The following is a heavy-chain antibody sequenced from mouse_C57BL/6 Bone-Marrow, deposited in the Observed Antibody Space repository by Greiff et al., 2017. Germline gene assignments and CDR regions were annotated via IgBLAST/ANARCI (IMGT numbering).Heavy chain of an antibody. V-gene: IGHV1-81*01. J-gene: IGHJ4*01. D-gene: IGHD1-1*01. CDR1: GYTFTSYG. CDR3: ARGGTTVVATDYYAMDY. CDR2: IYPRSGNT. Sequence: VQLQQSGAELARPGASVKLSCKASGYTFTSYGISWVKQRTGQGLEWIGEIYPRSGNTYYNEKFKGKATLTADKSSSTAYMELRSLTSEDSAVXFCARGGTTVVATDYYAMDYWGQGTSVTVSS.